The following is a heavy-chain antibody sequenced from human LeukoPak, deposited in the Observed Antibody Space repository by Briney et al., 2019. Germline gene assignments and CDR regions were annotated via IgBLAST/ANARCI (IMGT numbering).Heavy chain of an antibody. CDR2: ISAYNGST. Sequence: GASVKVSCKASGYTFTSYGISWVRQAPGQGLEWMGWISAYNGSTNYAQKLQGRVTMTTDTSTSTAYMELRSLRSDDTAVYYCARVKSITMIVVVTGAFDIWGQGTMVTVSS. V-gene: IGHV1-18*01. CDR3: ARVKSITMIVVVTGAFDI. J-gene: IGHJ3*02. D-gene: IGHD3-22*01. CDR1: GYTFTSYG.